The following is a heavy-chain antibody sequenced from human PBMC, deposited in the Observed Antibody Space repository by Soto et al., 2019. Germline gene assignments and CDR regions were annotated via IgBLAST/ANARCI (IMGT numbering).Heavy chain of an antibody. CDR1: GFTFRNHG. V-gene: IGHV3-30*18. J-gene: IGHJ4*02. D-gene: IGHD3-22*01. Sequence: PGGSLRLSCVASGFTFRNHGMHWVRQAPGKGLEWVAVISYNGKNEHYADSVKGRFTISRDNSKNTVFLQMNSLTPEDTAVYYCAKDRATMIVVVTLDYWGQGTLVTVSS. CDR2: ISYNGKNE. CDR3: AKDRATMIVVVTLDY.